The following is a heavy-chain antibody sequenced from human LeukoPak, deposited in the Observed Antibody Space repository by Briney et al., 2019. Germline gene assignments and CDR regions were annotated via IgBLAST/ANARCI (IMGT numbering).Heavy chain of an antibody. V-gene: IGHV1-2*02. CDR1: GYTFTGYY. Sequence: ASVKVSCKASGYTFTGYYMHWVRQAPGQGLEWMGWINPNSGGTNYAQKFQGRVTMTRDTSISTAYMERSRMRSDDTAVYYCARDEGTYYYDSSGYYYNYWGQGTLVTVSS. CDR3: ARDEGTYYYDSSGYYYNY. J-gene: IGHJ4*02. D-gene: IGHD3-22*01. CDR2: INPNSGGT.